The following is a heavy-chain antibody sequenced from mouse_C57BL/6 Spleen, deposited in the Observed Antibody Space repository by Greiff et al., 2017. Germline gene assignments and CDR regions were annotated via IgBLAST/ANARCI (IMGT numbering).Heavy chain of an antibody. Sequence: QVQLQQPGAELVKPGASVKLSCKASGYTFTSYWMQWVKQRPGQGLEWIGEIDPSDSYTNYNPKFKGKATLTVDTSSSTAYMQLSSLTSEDSAVYYGASSSTVVPYYFDYWGQGTTLTVSS. J-gene: IGHJ2*01. CDR3: ASSSTVVPYYFDY. CDR2: IDPSDSYT. V-gene: IGHV1-50*01. CDR1: GYTFTSYW. D-gene: IGHD1-1*01.